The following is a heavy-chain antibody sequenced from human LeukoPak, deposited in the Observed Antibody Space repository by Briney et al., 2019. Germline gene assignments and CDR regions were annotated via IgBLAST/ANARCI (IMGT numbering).Heavy chain of an antibody. V-gene: IGHV3-48*03. CDR2: INSGGSVI. CDR1: ELTLNSYE. D-gene: IGHD3-16*01. J-gene: IGHJ4*02. Sequence: PGGPLRLSLEAPELTLNSYEMNWFRQVPGKGLEWISYINSGGSVIYYADSVKGRFTISRNNAKKSLYLQMNSLRVEDTAFYYCVSAYGGLLDYWGQGTLVTVSS. CDR3: VSAYGGLLDY.